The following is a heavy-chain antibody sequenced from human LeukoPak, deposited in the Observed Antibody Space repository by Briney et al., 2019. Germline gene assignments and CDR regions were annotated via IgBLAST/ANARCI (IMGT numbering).Heavy chain of an antibody. Sequence: SETLSLTCTVSGGSISSGGYYWSWIRQHPGKGLEWIEYIYYSGSTYYNPSLKSRVTISVDTSKNQFSLKLSSVTAADTAVYYCARAELELHYYYYYYMDVWGKGTTVTVSS. CDR2: IYYSGST. V-gene: IGHV4-31*03. J-gene: IGHJ6*03. CDR3: ARAELELHYYYYYYMDV. CDR1: GGSISSGGYY. D-gene: IGHD1-7*01.